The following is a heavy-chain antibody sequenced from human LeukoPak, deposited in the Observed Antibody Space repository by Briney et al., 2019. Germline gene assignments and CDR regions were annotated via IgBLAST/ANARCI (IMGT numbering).Heavy chain of an antibody. D-gene: IGHD6-19*01. V-gene: IGHV4-34*01. CDR1: GGSFSGYY. CDR2: INHSGST. Sequence: SETLSLTCAVYGGSFSGYYWSWIRQPPGKGLEWIGEINHSGSTNYNPSLKSRVTISVDTSKNQFSLKLSSVTAADTAVYYCASLAPVAGTLDYWGQGTLVTVSS. CDR3: ASLAPVAGTLDY. J-gene: IGHJ4*02.